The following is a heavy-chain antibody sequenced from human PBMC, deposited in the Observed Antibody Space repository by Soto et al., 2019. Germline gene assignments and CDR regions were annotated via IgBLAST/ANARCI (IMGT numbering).Heavy chain of an antibody. CDR2: ISYDGSNK. D-gene: IGHD6-13*01. V-gene: IGHV3-30-3*01. CDR3: ASNEQQLVLFDY. CDR1: GFTFSSYA. J-gene: IGHJ4*02. Sequence: GGSLRLSCAASGFTFSSYAMHWVRQAPGKGLEWVAVISYDGSNKYYADSVKGRFTISRDNSKNTLYLQMNSLRAEDTAVYYCASNEQQLVLFDYWGQGTLVTVYS.